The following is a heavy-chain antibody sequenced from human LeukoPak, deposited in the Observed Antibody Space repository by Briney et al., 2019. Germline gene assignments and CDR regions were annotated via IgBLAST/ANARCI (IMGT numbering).Heavy chain of an antibody. J-gene: IGHJ4*02. V-gene: IGHV4-59*01. CDR2: IYYSGST. CDR1: GGSISSYY. D-gene: IGHD5-24*01. CDR3: ARGQPGRDGYDADY. Sequence: QPSATLSLTCTVSGGSISSYYWSWIRQPPGKGLEWIGYIYYSGSTNYNPSLKSRVTISVDTSKNQFSLKLSSVTAADTAVYYCARGQPGRDGYDADYWGQGTLVTVSS.